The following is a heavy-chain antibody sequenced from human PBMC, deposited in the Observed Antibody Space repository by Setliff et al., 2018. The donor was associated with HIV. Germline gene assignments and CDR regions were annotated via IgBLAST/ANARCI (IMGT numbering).Heavy chain of an antibody. CDR1: GFTFSRYA. CDR3: GKDSSDWSDG. J-gene: IGHJ5*02. Sequence: GSLRLSCAVSGFTFSRYAMSWVRQAPGKGLEWVSGISSTGGTTYYADSVKGRFTISRDNSKNTLFLQVKSLTAEGTAIYYCGKDSSDWSDGWGQGTLVTVSS. D-gene: IGHD3-22*01. V-gene: IGHV3-23*01. CDR2: ISSTGGTT.